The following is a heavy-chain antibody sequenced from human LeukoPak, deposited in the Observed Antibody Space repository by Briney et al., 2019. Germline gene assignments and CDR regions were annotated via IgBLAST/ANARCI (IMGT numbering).Heavy chain of an antibody. Sequence: ASVKVSCKASGYTFSSYAIHWVRQAPGQRLEWMGWINAGRGNTKYSQKFQVRVTITRDTSASTAYMELSSLRSEDTAVHYCARDHDPRLTTAQGWFDPWGQGTLVTVSS. CDR3: ARDHDPRLTTAQGWFDP. CDR1: GYTFSSYA. CDR2: INAGRGNT. D-gene: IGHD1/OR15-1a*01. V-gene: IGHV1-3*01. J-gene: IGHJ5*02.